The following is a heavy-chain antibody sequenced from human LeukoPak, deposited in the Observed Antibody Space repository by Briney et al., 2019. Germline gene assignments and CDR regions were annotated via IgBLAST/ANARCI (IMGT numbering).Heavy chain of an antibody. CDR3: ARGGSYCSNAFDS. V-gene: IGHV3-74*01. CDR1: GFTSSSYW. CDR2: INSDGSST. J-gene: IGHJ3*02. Sequence: PGGSLRLSCAASGFTSSSYWMHWVRQAPGKGLVWVSRINSDGSSTSYADSVKGRFTISRDNAKNTLYLQMNSLRVEDTAVYYCARGGSYCSNAFDSWGQGTMVTVS. D-gene: IGHD1-26*01.